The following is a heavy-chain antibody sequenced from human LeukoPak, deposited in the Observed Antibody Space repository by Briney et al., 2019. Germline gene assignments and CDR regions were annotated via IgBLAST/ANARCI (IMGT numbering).Heavy chain of an antibody. CDR2: INPNSGGT. D-gene: IGHD6-13*01. J-gene: IGHJ4*02. Sequence: ASVKVSCKASGYTFTAYYIYWVRQAPGQGLEWMGWINPNSGGTNYAQKFQGRVTLTRDTSISTAYMELSRLRSDDTAVYYCARQKAAAGDYWGQGTLVTVSS. CDR3: ARQKAAAGDY. CDR1: GYTFTAYY. V-gene: IGHV1-2*02.